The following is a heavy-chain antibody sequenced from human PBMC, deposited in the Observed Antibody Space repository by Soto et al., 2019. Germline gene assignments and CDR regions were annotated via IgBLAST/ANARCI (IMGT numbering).Heavy chain of an antibody. J-gene: IGHJ6*02. D-gene: IGHD3-10*01. CDR2: INAGNNNI. Sequence: ASVKVSCKASGYTFTGYYMHWVRQAPGQRLEWMGWINAGNNNIKYLQKFQGRVTITRDTSASTAYMELSRLRSDDTAVYYCARSFYGSGRYTDRVMDVWGQGTTVTVSS. CDR1: GYTFTGYY. CDR3: ARSFYGSGRYTDRVMDV. V-gene: IGHV1-3*01.